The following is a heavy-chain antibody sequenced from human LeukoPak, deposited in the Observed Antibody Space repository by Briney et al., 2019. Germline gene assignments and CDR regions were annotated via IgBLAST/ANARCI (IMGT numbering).Heavy chain of an antibody. J-gene: IGHJ4*02. CDR2: IYYSGST. CDR1: GGSISSYY. Sequence: SETLSLTCTVSGGSISSYYWSWIRQPPGKGLEWIGYIYYSGSTNYNPSLKSRVTISVDTSKNQFSLKLSSVTAADTAVYYCARSRVSRSYYFDYWGQGTLVSLSS. CDR3: ARSRVSRSYYFDY. D-gene: IGHD2-2*01. V-gene: IGHV4-59*01.